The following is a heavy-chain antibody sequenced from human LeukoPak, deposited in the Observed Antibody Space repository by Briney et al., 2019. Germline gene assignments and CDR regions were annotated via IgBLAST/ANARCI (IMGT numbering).Heavy chain of an antibody. CDR3: TLIQGWGSGSYYRDF. CDR1: GFSISNDW. V-gene: IGHV3-15*01. Sequence: GGSLRLSCAASGFSISNDWMSWVRQAPGKGLEWVARVKSSSAGETTDYASPVKGRFTISRDDSKNTLYLQMNSLKTEDTAVYYCTLIQGWGSGSYYRDFGGQGTLDTVSS. J-gene: IGHJ4*02. D-gene: IGHD3-10*01. CDR2: VKSSSAGETT.